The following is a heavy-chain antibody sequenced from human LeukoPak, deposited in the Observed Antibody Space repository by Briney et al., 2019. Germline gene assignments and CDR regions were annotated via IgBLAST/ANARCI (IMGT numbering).Heavy chain of an antibody. Sequence: GGSLRLSCAASGFTFSSYAMNWVRQAPGKGLEWVSGISGSGGTTYYADSVTGRFTISRDNSKNTLYLQMNSLRAEDTAVYYCARALGYRYGPNDAFDIWGQGTMVTVSS. D-gene: IGHD5-18*01. J-gene: IGHJ3*02. CDR3: ARALGYRYGPNDAFDI. V-gene: IGHV3-23*01. CDR2: ISGSGGTT. CDR1: GFTFSSYA.